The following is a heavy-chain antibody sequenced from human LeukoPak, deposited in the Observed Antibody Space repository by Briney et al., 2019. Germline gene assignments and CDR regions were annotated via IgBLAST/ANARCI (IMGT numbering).Heavy chain of an antibody. CDR3: ARSPTGALPYFDY. V-gene: IGHV3-74*01. J-gene: IGHJ4*02. CDR1: GFTFTNYW. D-gene: IGHD7-27*01. CDR2: IDSDGSGT. Sequence: GGSLKLSCAASGFTFTNYWMHWVRHAPGKGLVWVSRIDSDGSGTSYADSVKGRFTISRDNAKNTVYLQMNSLRDEDTAVYYCARSPTGALPYFDYWGQGTLVTVSS.